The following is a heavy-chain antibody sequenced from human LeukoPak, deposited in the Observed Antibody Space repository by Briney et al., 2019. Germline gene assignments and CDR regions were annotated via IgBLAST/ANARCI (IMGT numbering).Heavy chain of an antibody. J-gene: IGHJ6*02. CDR2: ISSSGSTI. CDR1: GFTVSSNY. Sequence: GGSLRLSCAASGFTVSSNYMSWIRQAPGKGLEWVSYISSSGSTIYYADSVKGRFTISRDNAKNSLYLQMNSLRAEDTAVYYCARRTAMVPYYYYGMDVWGQGTTVTVSS. D-gene: IGHD5-18*01. CDR3: ARRTAMVPYYYYGMDV. V-gene: IGHV3-11*01.